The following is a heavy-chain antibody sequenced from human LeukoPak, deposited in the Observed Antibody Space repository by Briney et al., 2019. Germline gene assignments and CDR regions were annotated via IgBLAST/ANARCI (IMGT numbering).Heavy chain of an antibody. V-gene: IGHV1-69*05. D-gene: IGHD3-16*01. CDR3: ARDQERLGELPY. Sequence: SVKVSCKASGGTFSSYAISWVRQAPGQGLEWMGRIIPIFGTANYAQKFQGRVTITTDESTSTAYMELSSLRSEDTAVYYCARDQERLGELPYSGQGSLVTASS. J-gene: IGHJ1*01. CDR1: GGTFSSYA. CDR2: IIPIFGTA.